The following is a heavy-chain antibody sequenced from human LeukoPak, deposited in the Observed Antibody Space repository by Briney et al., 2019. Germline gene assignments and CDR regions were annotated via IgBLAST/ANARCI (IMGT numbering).Heavy chain of an antibody. J-gene: IGHJ3*02. CDR2: ISSSGSTI. V-gene: IGHV3-48*03. Sequence: QPGGSLRLSCAASGFTFSSYEMNWVRQAPGKGLHWVAYISSSGSTIYYADSVKGRFTISRDNAKNSLYLQMNSLRAEDTAVYYCARAKRNGFDIWGQGTMVTVSS. CDR3: ARAKRNGFDI. CDR1: GFTFSSYE.